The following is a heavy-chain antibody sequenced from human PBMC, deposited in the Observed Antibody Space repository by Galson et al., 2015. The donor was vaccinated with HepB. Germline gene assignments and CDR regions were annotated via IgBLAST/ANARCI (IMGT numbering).Heavy chain of an antibody. J-gene: IGHJ5*02. D-gene: IGHD6-19*01. Sequence: SLRLSCAASGFTFSDYYMSWIRQAPGKGLEWVSYISSSSSYTNYADSVKGRFTISRDNAKNSLYLQMNSLRAEDTAVYYCARGPPYSSGWLGWFDPWGQGTLVTVSP. CDR2: ISSSSSYT. V-gene: IGHV3-11*06. CDR3: ARGPPYSSGWLGWFDP. CDR1: GFTFSDYY.